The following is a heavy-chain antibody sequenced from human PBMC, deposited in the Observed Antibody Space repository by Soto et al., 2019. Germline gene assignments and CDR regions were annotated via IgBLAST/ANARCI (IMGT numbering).Heavy chain of an antibody. Sequence: EVLLVESGGGLVKPGGSLRLSCAASGFTFSSYSMNWVRQAPGKGLEWVSSISSSSSYIYYADAVKGRFTISRDNAKNSLYLQMNSLRAEDTAAYYCARDLNLDDGDFRSNWYFDLWGRGTLVTVSS. V-gene: IGHV3-21*01. CDR1: GFTFSSYS. D-gene: IGHD4-17*01. CDR3: ARDLNLDDGDFRSNWYFDL. J-gene: IGHJ2*01. CDR2: ISSSSSYI.